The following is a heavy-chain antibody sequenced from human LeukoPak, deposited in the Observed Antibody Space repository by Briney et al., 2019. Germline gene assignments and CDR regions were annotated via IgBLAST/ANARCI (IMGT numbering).Heavy chain of an antibody. J-gene: IGHJ1*01. CDR2: ISYDGSNK. CDR3: ARGSSIDSPAEYFQH. D-gene: IGHD6-6*01. V-gene: IGHV3-30-3*01. CDR1: GFTFSSYA. Sequence: PGGSLRLSCAASGFTFSSYAMHWVRQAPGKGLEWVAVISYDGSNKYYADSVKGRFTISRDNSKNTLYLQMNSLRAEDTAVYYCARGSSIDSPAEYFQHWGQGTLVTVSS.